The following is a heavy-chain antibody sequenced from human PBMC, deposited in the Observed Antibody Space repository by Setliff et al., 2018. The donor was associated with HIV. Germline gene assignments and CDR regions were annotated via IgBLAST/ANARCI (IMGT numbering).Heavy chain of an antibody. CDR3: ALDYGDNNWFDP. Sequence: ASVKVSCKASGYTFTSYFMHWVRQAPGRGLEWMGIINPRGGSTTYALKFRGRVTMTRDTSTTTVYMELSSLRSEDTAVYYCALDYGDNNWFDPWGQGTLVTVSS. CDR1: GYTFTSYF. CDR2: INPRGGST. V-gene: IGHV1-46*01. D-gene: IGHD4-17*01. J-gene: IGHJ5*02.